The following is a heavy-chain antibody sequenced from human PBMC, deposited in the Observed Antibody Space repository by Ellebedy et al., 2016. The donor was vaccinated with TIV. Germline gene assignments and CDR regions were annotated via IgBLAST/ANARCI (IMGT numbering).Heavy chain of an antibody. Sequence: PGGSLRLSCAASGFTFGSYWMHWVRHAPGEGLVWVARITNDGRRTKYADSVQGRFTISRDNAKNTLFLQMNSLRAGDTAVYYCVRWTKLSTQEYNYAMDVWGQGTTVTVSS. J-gene: IGHJ6*02. D-gene: IGHD5-18*01. CDR2: ITNDGRRT. V-gene: IGHV3-74*03. CDR1: GFTFGSYW. CDR3: VRWTKLSTQEYNYAMDV.